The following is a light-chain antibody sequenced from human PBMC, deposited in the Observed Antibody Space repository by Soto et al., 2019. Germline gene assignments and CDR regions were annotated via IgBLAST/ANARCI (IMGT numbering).Light chain of an antibody. V-gene: IGKV2-28*01. CDR3: MQGVQMPPIT. J-gene: IGKJ5*01. Sequence: DIVMTQSPVSLPVTPGEPASISCRSSQSLQHSNGYNYLVWYVQKPGQSPQIXXHLASNRASGVPVRIIGSRSGTDFTLNISSVEAADVWLYYCMQGVQMPPITFGQGTRLEIK. CDR2: LAS. CDR1: QSLQHSNGYNY.